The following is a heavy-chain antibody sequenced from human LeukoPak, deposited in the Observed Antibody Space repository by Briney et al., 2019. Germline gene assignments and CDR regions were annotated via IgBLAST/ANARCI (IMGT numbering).Heavy chain of an antibody. V-gene: IGHV4-39*01. CDR2: IYYSGST. CDR3: ARVEGWYSSGWYDY. D-gene: IGHD6-19*01. CDR1: GGSINRSSYY. J-gene: IGHJ4*02. Sequence: KASETLSLTCTVSGGSINRSSYYWGWIRQSPGKGLEWIGSIYYSGSTYYNPSLKSRVTISVDTSKNQFSLKLSSVTAADTAVYYCARVEGWYSSGWYDYWGQGTLVTVSS.